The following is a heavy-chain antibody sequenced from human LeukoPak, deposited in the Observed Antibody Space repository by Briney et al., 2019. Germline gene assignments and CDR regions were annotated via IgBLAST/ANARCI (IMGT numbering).Heavy chain of an antibody. Sequence: PGGSLRLSCAASGFTFSSLPMHWVRQAPGKGLEYVAAISSDGSRPYHVSSVKGRFTISRDNSKSTLYLQMGSLRAEDTAIYYCSRPRGERRAEYYFDSWGQGTLVTVSS. CDR2: ISSDGSRP. CDR1: GFTFSSLP. CDR3: SRPRGERRAEYYFDS. D-gene: IGHD1-1*01. V-gene: IGHV3-64*01. J-gene: IGHJ4*02.